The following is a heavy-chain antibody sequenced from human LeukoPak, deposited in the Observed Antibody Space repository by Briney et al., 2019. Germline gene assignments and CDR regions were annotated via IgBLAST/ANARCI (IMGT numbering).Heavy chain of an antibody. CDR3: ATNIPTPTTSPPLGY. CDR2: VDYSGRT. D-gene: IGHD1-26*01. J-gene: IGHJ4*02. Sequence: SKTLSLTCTVSGGSISTYYWSWIRQPPGKGLEWIGYVDYSGRTKYSPSLKSRVTISVDTSKYQFSLEVSSVTAADTAVYYCATNIPTPTTSPPLGYWGQGTLVTVSS. V-gene: IGHV4-59*08. CDR1: GGSISTYY.